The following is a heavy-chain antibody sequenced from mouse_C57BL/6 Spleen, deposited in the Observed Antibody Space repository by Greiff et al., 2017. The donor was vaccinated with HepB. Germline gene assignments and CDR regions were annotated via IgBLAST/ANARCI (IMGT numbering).Heavy chain of an antibody. Sequence: DVMLVESGGGLVKPGGSLKLSCAASGFTFSSYAMSWVRQTPEKRLEWVATISDGGSYTYYPDNVKGRFTISRDNAKNNLYLQMSHLKSEDTAMYYCARDRGSSGSFDYWGQGTTLTVSS. CDR2: ISDGGSYT. J-gene: IGHJ2*01. CDR1: GFTFSSYA. CDR3: ARDRGSSGSFDY. V-gene: IGHV5-4*01. D-gene: IGHD3-2*02.